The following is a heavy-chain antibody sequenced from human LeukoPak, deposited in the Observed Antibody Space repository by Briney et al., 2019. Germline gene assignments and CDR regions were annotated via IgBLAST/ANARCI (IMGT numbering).Heavy chain of an antibody. CDR3: AKDLWGFVEVAAILDY. D-gene: IGHD2-15*01. CDR1: EFIVSINY. CDR2: ISGSGGST. J-gene: IGHJ4*02. V-gene: IGHV3-23*01. Sequence: GGSLRLSCAASEFIVSINYMTWVRQAPGKGLEWVSGISGSGGSTDYADSVKGRFTISRDNSKNTLYLQMNSLRAEDTAVYYCAKDLWGFVEVAAILDYWGQGTLVTVSS.